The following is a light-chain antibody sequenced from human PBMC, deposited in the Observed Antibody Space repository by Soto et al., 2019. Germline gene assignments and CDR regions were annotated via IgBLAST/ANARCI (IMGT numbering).Light chain of an antibody. Sequence: DIQMTQSPSTLSGSVGDRVTITCRASQTIRSWLAWYQHKPGKAPKLLIYKASTLKSGVPSRFSGSGSGAEFTLTISSLQPDDFATYYCQHYNSYSEAFGQGTKV. V-gene: IGKV1-5*03. CDR1: QTIRSW. J-gene: IGKJ1*01. CDR3: QHYNSYSEA. CDR2: KAS.